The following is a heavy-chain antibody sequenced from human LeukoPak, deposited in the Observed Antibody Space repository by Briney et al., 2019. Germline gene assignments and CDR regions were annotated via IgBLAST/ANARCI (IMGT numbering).Heavy chain of an antibody. CDR2: IIPIFGTA. CDR1: GGTFSSYA. Sequence: GASVKVSCKASGGTFSSYAISWVRQAPGQGLEWMGGIIPIFGTASYAQKFQGRVTITADESTSTAYMELSSLRSEDTAVYYCARAAELLWFGELAGHDAFDIWGQGTMVTVSS. V-gene: IGHV1-69*13. J-gene: IGHJ3*02. D-gene: IGHD3-10*01. CDR3: ARAAELLWFGELAGHDAFDI.